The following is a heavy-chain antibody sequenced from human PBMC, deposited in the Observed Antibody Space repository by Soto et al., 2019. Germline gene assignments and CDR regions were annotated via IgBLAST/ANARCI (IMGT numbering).Heavy chain of an antibody. J-gene: IGHJ4*02. CDR2: IIPIFGTA. V-gene: IGHV1-69*12. D-gene: IGHD6-19*01. Sequence: QVRLVQSGAEVKKPGSSVKVSCKASGGTFSSYAISWVRQAPGQGLEWMGGIIPIFGTANYAQKFQGRVTITADESTSTAYKELSSLRSEDTAVYYCAGDPGSIAVAGFFVYWGQGTLVTVSS. CDR3: AGDPGSIAVAGFFVY. CDR1: GGTFSSYA.